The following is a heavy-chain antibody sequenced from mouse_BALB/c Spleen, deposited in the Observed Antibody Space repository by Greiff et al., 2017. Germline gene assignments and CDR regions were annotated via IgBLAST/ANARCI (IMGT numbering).Heavy chain of an antibody. CDR3: ARVGYDEDYFDY. V-gene: IGHV14-3*02. CDR1: GFNIKDTY. Sequence: EVKLQESGAELVKPGASVKLSCTASGFNIKDTYMHWVKQRPEQGLEWIGRIDPANGNTKYDPKFQGKATITADTSSNTAYLQLSSLTSEDTAVYYCARVGYDEDYFDYWGQGTTLTVSS. CDR2: IDPANGNT. D-gene: IGHD2-2*01. J-gene: IGHJ2*01.